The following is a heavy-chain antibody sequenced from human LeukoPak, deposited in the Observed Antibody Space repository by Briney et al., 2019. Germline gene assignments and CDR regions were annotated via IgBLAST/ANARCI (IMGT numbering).Heavy chain of an antibody. Sequence: GASVKVSCKASGYTFTSYDINWVRQATGQGLEWMGWMNPNSGNTGYAQKFQGRVTMTRNTSISTAYMELSRLRSDDTAVYYCASGNYGSGSYYPIFPDYWGQGTLVTVSS. V-gene: IGHV1-8*01. CDR3: ASGNYGSGSYYPIFPDY. CDR2: MNPNSGNT. J-gene: IGHJ4*02. CDR1: GYTFTSYD. D-gene: IGHD3-10*01.